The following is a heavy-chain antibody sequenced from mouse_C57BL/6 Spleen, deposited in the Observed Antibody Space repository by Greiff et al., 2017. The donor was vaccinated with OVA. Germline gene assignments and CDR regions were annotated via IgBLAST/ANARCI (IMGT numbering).Heavy chain of an antibody. J-gene: IGHJ2*01. CDR2: IYPSDSET. CDR3: AREITTGGAD. V-gene: IGHV1-61*01. CDR1: GYTFTSYW. D-gene: IGHD1-1*01. Sequence: QVQLQQPGAELVRPGSSVKLSCKASGYTFTSYWMDWVKQRPGQGLEWIGNIYPSDSETHYNQKFKDKATLTVDKSSSTAYMQLSSLTSEDSAVYYCAREITTGGADWGQGTTLTVSS.